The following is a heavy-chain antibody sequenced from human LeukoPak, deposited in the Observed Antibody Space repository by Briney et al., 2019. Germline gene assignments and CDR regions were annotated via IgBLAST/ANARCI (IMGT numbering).Heavy chain of an antibody. CDR1: DDSFSSHY. V-gene: IGHV4-59*08. D-gene: IGHD2-2*01. CDR3: ARHPLGYCSSPRCHDAFDI. CDR2: ISYIGTT. J-gene: IGHJ3*02. Sequence: SETLSLTCAVSDDSFSSHYWTWIRQPPGKGLEWIGYISYIGTTNYNPSLKSRVTISVDTSKNQFSLKLSSVTAADTAVYYCARHPLGYCSSPRCHDAFDIWGQGTMVTVSS.